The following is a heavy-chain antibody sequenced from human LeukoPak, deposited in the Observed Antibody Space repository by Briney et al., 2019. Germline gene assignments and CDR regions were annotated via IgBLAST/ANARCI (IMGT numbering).Heavy chain of an antibody. Sequence: PGGSLRLSCAASGFTFSSYGMSWVRQAPGKGLEWVSAISGSGGSTYYADSVKGRFTISRDNSKNTLYLQMNSLRAEDTAVYYCAKESYYDILTGCDYWGQGTLVTVSS. V-gene: IGHV3-23*01. J-gene: IGHJ4*02. CDR3: AKESYYDILTGCDY. D-gene: IGHD3-9*01. CDR2: ISGSGGST. CDR1: GFTFSSYG.